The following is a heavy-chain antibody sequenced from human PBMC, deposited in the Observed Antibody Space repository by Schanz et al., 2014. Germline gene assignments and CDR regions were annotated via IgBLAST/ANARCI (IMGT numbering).Heavy chain of an antibody. CDR1: GFTFSFYA. D-gene: IGHD2-21*02. Sequence: QVQLVESGGGVVQPGGSLRLSCAASGFTFSFYAMHWVRQAPGKGLEWVASIRYDESHEYYADSVKGRFTISRDNSKNTLYVQMNSLRPEDTAVYYCAKAQEGRDSAGSLLFDYWGQGNLVTVSS. CDR3: AKAQEGRDSAGSLLFDY. CDR2: IRYDESHE. J-gene: IGHJ4*02. V-gene: IGHV3-30*02.